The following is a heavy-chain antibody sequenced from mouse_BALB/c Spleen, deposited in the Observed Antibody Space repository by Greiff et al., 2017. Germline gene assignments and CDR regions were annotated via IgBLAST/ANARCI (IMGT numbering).Heavy chain of an antibody. CDR2: ISSGSSTI. J-gene: IGHJ4*01. V-gene: IGHV5-17*02. CDR1: GFTFSSFG. D-gene: IGHD6-5*01. Sequence: EVKLVESGGGLVQPGGSRKLSCAASGFTFSSFGMHWVRQAPEKGLEWVAYISSGSSTIYYADTVKGRFTISRDNPKNTLFLQMTSLRSEDTAMYYCARGDPMYYYAMDYWGQGTSVTVSS. CDR3: ARGDPMYYYAMDY.